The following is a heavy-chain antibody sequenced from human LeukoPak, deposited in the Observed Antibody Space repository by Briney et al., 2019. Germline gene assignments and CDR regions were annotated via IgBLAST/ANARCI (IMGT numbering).Heavy chain of an antibody. CDR2: ISYDGSNK. J-gene: IGHJ4*02. Sequence: PGRSLRLSRAASGFTFSSYGMHWVRQAPGKGLEWVAVISYDGSNKYYADSVKGRFTISRDNSKNTLYLQMNSLRAEDTAVYYCAKGTLGYCTNGVCYPFDYWGQGTLVTVSS. D-gene: IGHD2-8*01. CDR3: AKGTLGYCTNGVCYPFDY. CDR1: GFTFSSYG. V-gene: IGHV3-30*18.